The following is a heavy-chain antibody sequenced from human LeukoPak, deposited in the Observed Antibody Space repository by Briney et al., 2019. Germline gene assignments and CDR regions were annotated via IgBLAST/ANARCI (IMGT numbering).Heavy chain of an antibody. V-gene: IGHV3-43*01. Sequence: GGSLRLSCVASGFTFEDYAMDWVRQAPGKGLEWVSLISWDGTRTYYADSVKGRFATSRDNSKNSLYLQMNSLRIEDTAIYYCAKSDFGEQYFDYWGQGTLVTVSS. CDR1: GFTFEDYA. D-gene: IGHD4-17*01. J-gene: IGHJ4*02. CDR2: ISWDGTRT. CDR3: AKSDFGEQYFDY.